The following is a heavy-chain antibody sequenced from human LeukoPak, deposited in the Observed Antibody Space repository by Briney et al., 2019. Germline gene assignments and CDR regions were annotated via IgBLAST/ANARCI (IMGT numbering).Heavy chain of an antibody. V-gene: IGHV3-66*01. J-gene: IGHJ4*02. CDR2: IYSGGST. CDR3: AKDSGYFDY. Sequence: GGSLRLSCAASGSTFSSYAMSWVRQAPGKGLEWVSVIYSGGSTYYADSVKGRFTISRDNSKNTLYLQMNSLSAEDTAVYYCAKDSGYFDYWGRGTVVIVSS. D-gene: IGHD1-26*01. CDR1: GSTFSSYA.